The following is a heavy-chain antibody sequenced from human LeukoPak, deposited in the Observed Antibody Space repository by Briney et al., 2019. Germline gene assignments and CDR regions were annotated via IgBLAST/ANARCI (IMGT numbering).Heavy chain of an antibody. CDR1: GGSISTYY. J-gene: IGHJ4*02. D-gene: IGHD6-13*01. Sequence: PSETLSLTCTVSGGSISTYYWSWIRQPPGKGLEWIGFIYYSGSTNYNPSLKSRVTISVDTSKNQFSLRLKSVTAADTAVYYCAKQDPAAGSDYWGQGTLVIVSS. CDR2: IYYSGST. CDR3: AKQDPAAGSDY. V-gene: IGHV4-59*08.